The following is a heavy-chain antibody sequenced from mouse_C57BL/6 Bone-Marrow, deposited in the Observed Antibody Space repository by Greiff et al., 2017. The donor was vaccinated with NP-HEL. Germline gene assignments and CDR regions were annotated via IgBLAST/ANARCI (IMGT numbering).Heavy chain of an antibody. V-gene: IGHV2-2*01. CDR1: GFSLTSYG. D-gene: IGHD6-1*01. Sequence: LEESGPGLVQPSQSLSIPCTVPGFSLTSYGVHWVPPSPGKGLEWLGVIWNGGSTDYNAAVISRLSISKDNSKSQVFFKMNSLQAEDIAIYYCARNGPLIFNYFDYWGQGTTLTVSS. CDR2: IWNGGST. J-gene: IGHJ2*01. CDR3: ARNGPLIFNYFDY.